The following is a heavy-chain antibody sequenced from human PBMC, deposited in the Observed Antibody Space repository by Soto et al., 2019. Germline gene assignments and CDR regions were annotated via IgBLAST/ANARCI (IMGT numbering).Heavy chain of an antibody. CDR1: GYTFTSYA. CDR3: AMSQWLPRPDY. V-gene: IGHV1-3*01. J-gene: IGHJ4*02. CDR2: INAGNGNT. D-gene: IGHD6-19*01. Sequence: GASVKVSCKASGYTFTSYAMHWVRQAPGQRLEWMGWINAGNGNTKHSQKFQGRVTITRDTSASTAYMELSSLRSEDTAVYYCAMSQWLPRPDYWGQGTLVTVSS.